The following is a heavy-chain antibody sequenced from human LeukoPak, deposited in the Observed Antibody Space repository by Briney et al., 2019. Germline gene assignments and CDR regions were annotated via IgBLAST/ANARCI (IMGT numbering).Heavy chain of an antibody. Sequence: SETLSHTCAVYGGSFSGYYWSWIRQPPGKGLEWIGEINHSGSTNYNPSLKSRVTISVDTSKNQFSLKLSSVTAADTAVYYCARGSPVVPAIYYYYYYGMDVWGQGTTVTVSS. V-gene: IGHV4-34*01. CDR3: ARGSPVVPAIYYYYYYGMDV. CDR2: INHSGST. J-gene: IGHJ6*02. D-gene: IGHD2-2*01. CDR1: GGSFSGYY.